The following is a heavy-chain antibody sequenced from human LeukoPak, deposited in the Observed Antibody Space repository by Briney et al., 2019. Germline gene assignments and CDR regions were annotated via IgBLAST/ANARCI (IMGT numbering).Heavy chain of an antibody. V-gene: IGHV1-69*05. CDR1: GGTFSSYA. D-gene: IGHD2-2*01. Sequence: ASVKVSCKASGGTFSSYAISWVRQAPGQGLEWMGGIIPIFGTANNAKKFQGRVTITTDESTSTAYMELSSLRFEDTAVYYCASAPATDLYYYYMDVWGKGTTVTVSS. J-gene: IGHJ6*03. CDR2: IIPIFGTA. CDR3: ASAPATDLYYYYMDV.